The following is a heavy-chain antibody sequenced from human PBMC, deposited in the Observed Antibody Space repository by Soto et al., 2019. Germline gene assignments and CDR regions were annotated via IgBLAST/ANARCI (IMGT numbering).Heavy chain of an antibody. D-gene: IGHD2-21*02. V-gene: IGHV4-30-4*01. CDR3: ARGSRYCGGDCYVDY. J-gene: IGHJ4*02. CDR2: TYYSGST. CDR1: GGSISSGDYY. Sequence: SETLSLTCTVSGGSISSGDYYWSWIRQPPGKGLEWIGYTYYSGSTYYNPSLKSRVTISVDTSKNQFSLKLSSVTAADTAVYYCARGSRYCGGDCYVDYWGQGTLV.